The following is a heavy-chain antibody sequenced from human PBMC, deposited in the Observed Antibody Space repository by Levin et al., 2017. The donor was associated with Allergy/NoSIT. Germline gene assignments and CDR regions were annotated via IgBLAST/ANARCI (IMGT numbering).Heavy chain of an antibody. J-gene: IGHJ4*02. CDR3: AREHCLGGRCYGVDY. V-gene: IGHV1-18*01. CDR1: GYTFTTYG. Sequence: PGESLKISCKASGYTFTTYGISWVRQAPGQGLEWMGWSSTYNDYTNSAQKFQGRVTMTTDTSTSTADMELRSLRYDDTAVYYCAREHCLGGRCYGVDYWGQGTLVTVSS. CDR2: SSTYNDYT. D-gene: IGHD2-15*01.